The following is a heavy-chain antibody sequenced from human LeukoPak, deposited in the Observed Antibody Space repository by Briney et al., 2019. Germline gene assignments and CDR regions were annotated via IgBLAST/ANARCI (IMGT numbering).Heavy chain of an antibody. Sequence: PGGSLRLSCAASGFTFSSYEMNWVRQAPGKGLEWVSYISSSGSTIYYADSVKGRFTISRGNAKNSLYLQMNSLRAEDTAVYYCARFEIRWLSRDYYCYYGMDVWGKGTTVTVSS. V-gene: IGHV3-48*03. CDR1: GFTFSSYE. J-gene: IGHJ6*04. CDR3: ARFEIRWLSRDYYCYYGMDV. D-gene: IGHD6-19*01. CDR2: ISSSGSTI.